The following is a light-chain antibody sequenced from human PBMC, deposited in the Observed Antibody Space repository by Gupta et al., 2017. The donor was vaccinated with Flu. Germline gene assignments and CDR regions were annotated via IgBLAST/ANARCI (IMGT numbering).Light chain of an antibody. CDR1: QRISSY. J-gene: IGKJ1*01. V-gene: IGKV1-39*01. CDR2: AAS. Sequence: DIQMTQSPSSLSASVGDRVTITCRASQRISSYLDWYQQKPGKAPKLLIYAASRLQSGVPSRFSGSGSGTDFTLTISSRQPEDFATYYCQHRYSTPWTFGQGTKVEIK. CDR3: QHRYSTPWT.